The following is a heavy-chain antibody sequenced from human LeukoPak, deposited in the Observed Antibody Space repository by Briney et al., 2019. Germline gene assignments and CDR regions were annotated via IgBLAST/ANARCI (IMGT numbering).Heavy chain of an antibody. Sequence: GGSLRLFCAASGFTFRSYWMRWVRQAPGKGLEWVANIKQDGSEKNYVDSVKGRFTISRDNTKNSLYLQMNSLRVEDTAVFYCARDQYDTWSRRGNFDSWGQGTLVIVSS. D-gene: IGHD3-3*01. CDR2: IKQDGSEK. V-gene: IGHV3-7*03. CDR1: GFTFRSYW. J-gene: IGHJ4*02. CDR3: ARDQYDTWSRRGNFDS.